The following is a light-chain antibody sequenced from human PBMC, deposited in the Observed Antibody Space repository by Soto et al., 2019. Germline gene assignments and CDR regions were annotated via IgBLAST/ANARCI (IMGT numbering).Light chain of an antibody. CDR2: SAS. J-gene: IGKJ4*01. Sequence: EIVLTQSPGTLSLSPGERGTLSCRASQNLGTLYLAWFQQKSGQAPRLLIYSASRRATGIPARFSGSGSGTEFSLTISSLQSEDFAVYYCQQYNDWPLTFGGGTKVDIK. CDR1: QNLGTLY. CDR3: QQYNDWPLT. V-gene: IGKV3D-15*01.